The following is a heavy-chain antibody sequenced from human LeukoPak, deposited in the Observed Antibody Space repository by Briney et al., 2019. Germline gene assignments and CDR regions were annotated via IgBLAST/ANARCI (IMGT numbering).Heavy chain of an antibody. V-gene: IGHV4-59*11. D-gene: IGHD6-19*01. CDR2: IYYSGST. CDR3: ARGYSSGWYGDLRY. CDR1: GGSINIHY. Sequence: SETLSLTCTVSGGSINIHYWSWIRQPPGKGLEWIGNIYYSGSTNYTPSLKSRVTISVDTSKNQFSLKLSSVSAADTAVYYCARGYSSGWYGDLRYWGQGTLVTVSS. J-gene: IGHJ4*02.